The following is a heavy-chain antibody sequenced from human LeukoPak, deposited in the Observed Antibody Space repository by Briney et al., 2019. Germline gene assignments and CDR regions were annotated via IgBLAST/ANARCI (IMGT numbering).Heavy chain of an antibody. V-gene: IGHV4-34*01. CDR1: GGSFSGYY. CDR3: ARTQSGSYYGLFDY. J-gene: IGHJ4*02. Sequence: SETLSLTCAVYGGSFSGYYWSWIRQPPGKGLEWIGEINHSGSTNYNPSLKSRVTISVDTSKNQFSLKLSSVTAADTAVYYCARTQSGSYYGLFDYWGQGTLVTVSS. D-gene: IGHD1-26*01. CDR2: INHSGST.